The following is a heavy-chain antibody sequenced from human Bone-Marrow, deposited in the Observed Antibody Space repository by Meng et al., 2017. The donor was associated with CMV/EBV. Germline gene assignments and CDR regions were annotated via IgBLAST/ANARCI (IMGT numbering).Heavy chain of an antibody. J-gene: IGHJ4*02. Sequence: GESLKISCAASGFTFSTYNMNWVRQAPGKGLEWVSSISTSSHTYYADSVKGRFTISRDNSKNTLYLQMNSLRAEDTAVYYCAKASQHDYRCFDYWGQGTLVTVSS. CDR3: AKASQHDYRCFDY. V-gene: IGHV3-69-1*01. CDR1: GFTFSTYN. D-gene: IGHD4-11*01. CDR2: ISTSSHT.